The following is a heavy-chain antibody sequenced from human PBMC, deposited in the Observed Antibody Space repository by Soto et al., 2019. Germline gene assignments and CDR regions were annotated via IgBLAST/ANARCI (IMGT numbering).Heavy chain of an antibody. Sequence: ASVKVSCKASGYTFTNYAMHWVRQAPGQRLEWMGWINAGNGNTKYSQKIQGRVTITRDTSASTAYMELSSLRSEDTAVYYCARVSGYYFLDYWGQGTLVTVSS. CDR1: GYTFTNYA. CDR3: ARVSGYYFLDY. J-gene: IGHJ4*02. V-gene: IGHV1-3*01. D-gene: IGHD5-12*01. CDR2: INAGNGNT.